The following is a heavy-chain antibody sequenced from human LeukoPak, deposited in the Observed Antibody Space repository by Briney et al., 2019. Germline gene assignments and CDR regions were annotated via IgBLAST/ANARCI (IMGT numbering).Heavy chain of an antibody. CDR2: IYTSGST. J-gene: IGHJ4*02. CDR3: ARTTAKASTPYSDY. D-gene: IGHD4-11*01. Sequence: PSETLSLTCTVSGGSISSGTYYWSWIRQPAGKGLEWIGRIYTSGSTNYNPSLKTRVTISLDTSKNQFSLIVSSVTAADTAVYYCARTTAKASTPYSDYWGQGTLVTVSS. CDR1: GGSISSGTYY. V-gene: IGHV4-61*02.